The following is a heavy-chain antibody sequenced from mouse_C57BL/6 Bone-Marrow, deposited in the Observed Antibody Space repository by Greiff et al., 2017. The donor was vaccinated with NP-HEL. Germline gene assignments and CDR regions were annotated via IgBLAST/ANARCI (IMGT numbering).Heavy chain of an antibody. CDR2: LHPNSGST. V-gene: IGHV1-64*01. J-gene: IGHJ2*01. CDR1: GYTFTSYW. D-gene: IGHD1-1*01. CDR3: ARHPLYYGSIYVNY. Sequence: VQLQQSGAELVKPGASVKLSCKASGYTFTSYWMHWVKQRPGQGLEWIGMLHPNSGSTNYNEKFTSKATLTVAQSSSTAYMQHSSLTSEDAAVDYCARHPLYYGSIYVNYWGQGTTLTVSS.